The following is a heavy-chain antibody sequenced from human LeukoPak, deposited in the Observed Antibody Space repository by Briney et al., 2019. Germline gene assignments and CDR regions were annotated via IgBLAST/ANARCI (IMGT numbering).Heavy chain of an antibody. D-gene: IGHD3-9*01. CDR2: ISSSSSTI. J-gene: IGHJ6*02. Sequence: PGGSLRLSCAASGFTFSSYSMNWVRQAPGKGLEWVSYISSSSSTIYYADSVKGRFTISRDNAKNSLYLQMNSLRAEDTAVYYCARDSLSDILTGYGMDVWGQGTTVTVSS. CDR1: GFTFSSYS. V-gene: IGHV3-48*04. CDR3: ARDSLSDILTGYGMDV.